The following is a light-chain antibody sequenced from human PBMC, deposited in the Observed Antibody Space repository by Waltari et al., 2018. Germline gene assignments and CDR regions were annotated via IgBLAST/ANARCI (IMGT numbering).Light chain of an antibody. J-gene: IGLJ2*01. CDR2: EGS. Sequence: QSALTQPASVSGSPGQSITISGTGTSSDAGNYNLVSWYQQHPGKAPQLIICEGSKRPSGVSNRFSGSKFGNTASLTISGLQAEDEADYYCCSYAAYSPVLFGGGTKVTVL. CDR1: SSDAGNYNL. V-gene: IGLV2-23*01. CDR3: CSYAAYSPVL.